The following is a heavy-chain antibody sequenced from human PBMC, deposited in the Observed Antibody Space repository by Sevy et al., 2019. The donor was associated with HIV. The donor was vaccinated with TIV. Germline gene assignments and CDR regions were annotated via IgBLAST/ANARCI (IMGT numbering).Heavy chain of an antibody. J-gene: IGHJ4*02. Sequence: VGSLRLSCAASGFTFSKYSMNWVRQPPGKGLEWVSTLSFGCGEINYADSVKGRFTISRDNSKSSVYLQMNNLRPEDTAVYYCAREGCTKPHDYWGQGTLVTVSS. CDR3: AREGCTKPHDY. CDR1: GFTFSKYS. V-gene: IGHV3-23*01. D-gene: IGHD2-8*01. CDR2: LSFGCGEI.